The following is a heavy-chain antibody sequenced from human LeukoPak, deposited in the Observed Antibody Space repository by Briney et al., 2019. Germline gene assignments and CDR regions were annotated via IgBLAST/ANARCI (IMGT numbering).Heavy chain of an antibody. CDR3: AIVVVAAMGDY. D-gene: IGHD2-15*01. Sequence: PGGSLRLSCAASGFTFSSYSMNWVRQAPGKGLEWVSSISSSSSHIYYADSVKGRFTISRDNAKNSLYLQMNSLRAEDTAVYYCAIVVVAAMGDYWGQGTLVTASS. CDR2: ISSSSSHI. J-gene: IGHJ4*02. CDR1: GFTFSSYS. V-gene: IGHV3-21*01.